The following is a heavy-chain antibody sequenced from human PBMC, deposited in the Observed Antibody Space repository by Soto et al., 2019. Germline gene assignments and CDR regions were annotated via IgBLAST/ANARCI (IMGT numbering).Heavy chain of an antibody. CDR3: ALSTLLVPPPPYNSSDP. J-gene: IGHJ5*02. CDR2: IIPIFGTA. CDR1: GGTFSRYA. Sequence: GASVKGSWKASGGTFSRYAISWVRQAPGQGFEWVGGIIPIFGTANYAQKLQGRVTITADESTSTAYMELSSLRSQDTAVYYCALSTLLVPPPPYNSSDPRGQGTLVTVSS. V-gene: IGHV1-69*13. D-gene: IGHD2-2*01.